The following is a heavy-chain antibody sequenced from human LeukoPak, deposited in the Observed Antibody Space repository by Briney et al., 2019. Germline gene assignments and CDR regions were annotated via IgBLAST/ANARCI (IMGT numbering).Heavy chain of an antibody. CDR2: IYHSGTT. Sequence: PSETLSLTCTVSDYSITRAYYWGWIRQPPGKGLEWIGSIYHSGTTYYNPSLKSRVTISVDTSKNQFSLRLSSVTAADTAVYYCARLAAGPGGYWGQGTLVTDSS. CDR3: ARLAAGPGGY. J-gene: IGHJ4*02. CDR1: DYSITRAYY. V-gene: IGHV4-38-2*02. D-gene: IGHD6-13*01.